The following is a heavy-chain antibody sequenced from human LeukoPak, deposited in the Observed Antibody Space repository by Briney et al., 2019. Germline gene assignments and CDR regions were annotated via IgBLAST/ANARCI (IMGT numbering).Heavy chain of an antibody. V-gene: IGHV3-23*01. J-gene: IGHJ3*02. Sequence: SGGSLRLSCAASKFAFSSYAMSWVRQAPGKGLEWVSAISGGGGNTYYADSVKGRFTIFRDNSKNTLYLQMNSLRAEDTAVYYCGKNRYSGSLSPFDIWGQGTMVTVSS. D-gene: IGHD1-26*01. CDR3: GKNRYSGSLSPFDI. CDR1: KFAFSSYA. CDR2: ISGGGGNT.